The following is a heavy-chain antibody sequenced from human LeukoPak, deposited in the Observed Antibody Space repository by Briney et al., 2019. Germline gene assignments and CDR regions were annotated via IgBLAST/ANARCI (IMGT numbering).Heavy chain of an antibody. D-gene: IGHD6-19*01. Sequence: GGSLRLSCAASGFTFNDYTMTWVRQAPGKGLEWVSSINGRSSYIHYADSLKGRFTISRDNARNSLYLQMNSLRVEDTAVYYCAKDIDWLAFEDWGQGTLVTVSS. V-gene: IGHV3-21*04. CDR3: AKDIDWLAFED. J-gene: IGHJ4*02. CDR2: INGRSSYI. CDR1: GFTFNDYT.